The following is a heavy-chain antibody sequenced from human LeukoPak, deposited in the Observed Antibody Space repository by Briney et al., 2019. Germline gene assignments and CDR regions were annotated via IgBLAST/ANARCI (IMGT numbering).Heavy chain of an antibody. Sequence: GASVKVSCKPSGYIFTDFYLHWVRQAPGQGREWMGWISPTNGATSYARRFQGRVNMARYTSTSTSYMELSSLGSDDTAVYYCARSLSVTRGLITTMLGYWGQGTLVTVSS. D-gene: IGHD3-10*01. J-gene: IGHJ4*02. V-gene: IGHV1-2*02. CDR1: GYIFTDFY. CDR2: ISPTNGAT. CDR3: ARSLSVTRGLITTMLGY.